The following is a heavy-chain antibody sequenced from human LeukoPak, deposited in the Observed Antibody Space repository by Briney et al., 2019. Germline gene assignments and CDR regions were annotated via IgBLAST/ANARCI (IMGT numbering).Heavy chain of an antibody. CDR1: GGTFSSYA. V-gene: IGHV1-69*13. Sequence: GASVNVSCTASGGTFSSYAISWVRQAPGQGLEWMGGIIPIFGTANYAQKFQGRVTITADESTSTAYMEQSSLRSEDTAVYYCAREGAVAGTDDYWGQGSLVTVSS. CDR2: IIPIFGTA. D-gene: IGHD6-19*01. CDR3: AREGAVAGTDDY. J-gene: IGHJ4*02.